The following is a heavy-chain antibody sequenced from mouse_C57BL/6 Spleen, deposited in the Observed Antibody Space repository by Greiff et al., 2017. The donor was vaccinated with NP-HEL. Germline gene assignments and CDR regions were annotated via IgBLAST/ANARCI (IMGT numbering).Heavy chain of an antibody. Sequence: VQLKESGAELVRPGASVKLSCTASGFNIKDDYMHWVKQRPEQGLEWIGWIDPENGDTEYASKFQGKATITADTSSNTAYLQLSSLTSEDTAVYYCTGGSRGDYAMDYWGQGTSVTVSS. CDR2: IDPENGDT. CDR1: GFNIKDDY. V-gene: IGHV14-4*01. D-gene: IGHD1-1*01. J-gene: IGHJ4*01. CDR3: TGGSRGDYAMDY.